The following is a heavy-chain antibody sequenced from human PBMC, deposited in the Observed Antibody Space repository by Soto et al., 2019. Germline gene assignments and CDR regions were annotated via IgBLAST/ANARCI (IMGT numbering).Heavy chain of an antibody. V-gene: IGHV3-48*03. CDR3: ASIYCSSTSCPRGNAFDI. CDR1: GFTFSSYE. J-gene: IGHJ3*02. D-gene: IGHD2-2*01. CDR2: ISSSGGTI. Sequence: GGSLRLSCAASGFTFSSYEMNWVRQAPGKGLEWVSYISSSGGTIYYADSVKGRFTISRDNAKNSLYLQMNSLRAEDTAVYYCASIYCSSTSCPRGNAFDIRGQGTMVTVSS.